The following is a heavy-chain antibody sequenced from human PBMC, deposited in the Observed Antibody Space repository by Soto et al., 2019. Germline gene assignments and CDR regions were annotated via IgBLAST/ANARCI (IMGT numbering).Heavy chain of an antibody. D-gene: IGHD3-9*01. V-gene: IGHV4-34*01. CDR2: INHIGIT. Sequence: SETLYLTCAVSGGSVRGYEWSWILHPPGKGLEGIGEINHIGITNYNPSLKMRVTISVDTSKNQFSLNLSSVTAADTAVYYCARDPLRYFDSLPNGYFDYWGQGTLVTVSS. CDR3: ARDPLRYFDSLPNGYFDY. J-gene: IGHJ4*02. CDR1: GGSVRGYE.